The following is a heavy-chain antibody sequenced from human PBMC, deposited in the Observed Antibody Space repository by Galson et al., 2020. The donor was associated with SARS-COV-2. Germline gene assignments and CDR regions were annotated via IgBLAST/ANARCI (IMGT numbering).Heavy chain of an antibody. CDR2: ISGSGGNT. V-gene: IGHV3-23*01. J-gene: IGHJ4*02. CDR3: ARDYPPNYYDSSGYLSYFDY. Sequence: GESLKISCAASGFSFSSYAMSWVRQAPGKGLEWVSAISGSGGNTYYADSVKGRFTISRDNSKNTLFLQVNSLRAEDTAIYYCARDYPPNYYDSSGYLSYFDYWGQGTLVTVSS. CDR1: GFSFSSYA. D-gene: IGHD3-22*01.